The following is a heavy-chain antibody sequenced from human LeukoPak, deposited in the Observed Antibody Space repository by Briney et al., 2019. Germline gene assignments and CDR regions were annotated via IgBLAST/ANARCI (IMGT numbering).Heavy chain of an antibody. CDR1: GFTFSSFG. D-gene: IGHD1-1*01. V-gene: IGHV3-30*18. CDR2: ISSDGTKK. Sequence: GRSLRLSCTASGFTFSSFGMHWVRQAPGKGLEWVAFISSDGTKKDYADSLKGRFTISRDNSKNTLFLQMNSLTAEDTAAYYCAKAMPPDDGVFDYWGQGTLVIVSS. CDR3: AKAMPPDDGVFDY. J-gene: IGHJ4*02.